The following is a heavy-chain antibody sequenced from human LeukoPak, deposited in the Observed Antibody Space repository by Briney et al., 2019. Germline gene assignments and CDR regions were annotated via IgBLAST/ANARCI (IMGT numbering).Heavy chain of an antibody. CDR2: LHNCGST. J-gene: IGHJ3*02. V-gene: IGHV3-66*01. D-gene: IGHD3-22*01. CDR3: AKSTHSSGYDDSFDI. Sequence: PGGPLRLSCAASGLTLSSSYMSRVRQAPGKRLEWVSILHNCGSTYYAVSMKCRYTISRDNSKPTLYLQMNSERAEDTAVYYCAKSTHSSGYDDSFDIWGQGTMVTVSS. CDR1: GLTLSSSY.